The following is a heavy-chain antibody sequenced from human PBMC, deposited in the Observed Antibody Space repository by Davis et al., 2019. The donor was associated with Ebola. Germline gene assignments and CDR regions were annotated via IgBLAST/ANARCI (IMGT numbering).Heavy chain of an antibody. D-gene: IGHD6-13*01. CDR2: ISAYNGNT. J-gene: IGHJ6*02. CDR3: ARDVYSSSWPVGTNYYYGMDV. V-gene: IGHV1-18*01. CDR1: GYTFTSYG. Sequence: ASVKVSCKASGYTFTSYGINWVRQAPGQGLEWMGWISAYNGNTNYAQKLQGRVTMTTDTSTSTAYMELRSLRSDDTAVYYCARDVYSSSWPVGTNYYYGMDVWGQGTTVTVSS.